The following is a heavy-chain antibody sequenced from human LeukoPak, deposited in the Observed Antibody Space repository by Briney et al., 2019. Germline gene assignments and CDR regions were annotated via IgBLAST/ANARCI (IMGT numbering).Heavy chain of an antibody. CDR1: GFTVSSNY. Sequence: GGSLRLSCAASGFTVSSNYMSWVRQAPGKGLEWVSVIYSGGSTYYADSVKGRFTISRDNSKNTLYLQMNSLRAEDTAVYYCASRAVAGGDAFDIWGQGTMVTVSS. CDR3: ASRAVAGGDAFDI. D-gene: IGHD6-19*01. J-gene: IGHJ3*02. CDR2: IYSGGST. V-gene: IGHV3-53*01.